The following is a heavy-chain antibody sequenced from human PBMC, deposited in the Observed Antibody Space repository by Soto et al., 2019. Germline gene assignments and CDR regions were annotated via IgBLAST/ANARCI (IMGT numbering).Heavy chain of an antibody. Sequence: GGSLRLSCAASGFTLRDYWMHWVRQAPGKGLVWVSRINSDGSSTTYADSVKGRFIISRDSAKNTLYLQMNSLRAEDTALYYCARDPAPSGWYDYWGQGTQVTVSS. CDR2: INSDGSST. CDR3: ARDPAPSGWYDY. J-gene: IGHJ4*02. D-gene: IGHD6-19*01. CDR1: GFTLRDYW. V-gene: IGHV3-74*01.